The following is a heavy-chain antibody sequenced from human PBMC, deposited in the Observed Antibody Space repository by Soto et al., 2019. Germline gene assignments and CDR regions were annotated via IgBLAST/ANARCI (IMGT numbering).Heavy chain of an antibody. J-gene: IGHJ4*02. D-gene: IGHD1-1*01. CDR3: ARDLGTGTDF. CDR1: GDSISSSNW. CDR2: SYHSGAT. Sequence: QVQLQESGPGLVKPSGTLSLTCAVSGDSISSSNWWSWVRQAPGTGLEWIGESYHSGATTYNPSLKSRATISVDPSKNHFSRKLTSVTAADTAVYFCARDLGTGTDFWGRGTLVTVAS. V-gene: IGHV4-4*02.